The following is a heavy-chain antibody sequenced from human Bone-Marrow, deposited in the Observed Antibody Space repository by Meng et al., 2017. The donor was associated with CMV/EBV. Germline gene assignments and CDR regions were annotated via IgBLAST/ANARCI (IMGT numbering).Heavy chain of an antibody. Sequence: GESLKISCAASGFSFIRSGMHWVRQAPGKGLEWVAFIRYDGSIKFYAESMKGRFTISRDNSKNTLYLQMNSLRAEDTAVYYCAKAYGDYPKLYYYYGMDVWGQGTTVTVSS. CDR2: IRYDGSIK. CDR3: AKAYGDYPKLYYYYGMDV. V-gene: IGHV3-30*02. J-gene: IGHJ6*01. CDR1: GFSFIRSG. D-gene: IGHD4-17*01.